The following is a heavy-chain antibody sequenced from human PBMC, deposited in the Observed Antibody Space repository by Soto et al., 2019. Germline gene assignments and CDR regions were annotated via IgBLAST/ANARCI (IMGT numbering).Heavy chain of an antibody. D-gene: IGHD6-13*01. CDR3: ATRSIAAAGEYFQH. Sequence: GGSLRLSCAASGFTFSSYAMHWVRQAPLKGLKWVTVISYDGSNKYYADSVKGRFTISRDNSKNTLYLQMNSLRAEDTAVYYCATRSIAAAGEYFQHWGQGTLVTVSS. CDR2: ISYDGSNK. CDR1: GFTFSSYA. V-gene: IGHV3-30-3*01. J-gene: IGHJ1*01.